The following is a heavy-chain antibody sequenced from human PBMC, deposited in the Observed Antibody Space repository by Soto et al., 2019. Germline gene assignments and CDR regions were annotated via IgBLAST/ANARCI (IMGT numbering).Heavy chain of an antibody. D-gene: IGHD2-8*01. CDR1: GFTFSSYG. J-gene: IGHJ6*02. V-gene: IGHV3-30*18. CDR2: ISYDGSNK. CDR3: AKDRKTYCTNGVCYNRYYYYGMDV. Sequence: PGGSLRLSCAASGFTFSSYGMHWVRQAPGKGLEWVAVISYDGSNKYYADSVKGRFTISRDNSKNTLYLQMNSLRAEDTAVYYCAKDRKTYCTNGVCYNRYYYYGMDVWGQGTTVTVSS.